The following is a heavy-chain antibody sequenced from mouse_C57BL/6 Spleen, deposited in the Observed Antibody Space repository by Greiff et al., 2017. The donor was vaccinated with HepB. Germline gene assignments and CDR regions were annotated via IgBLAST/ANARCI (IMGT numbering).Heavy chain of an antibody. CDR2: ISSGSSTI. V-gene: IGHV5-17*01. CDR1: GFTFSDYG. CDR3: ARGGTGAMDY. Sequence: VQLKESGGGLVKPGGSLKLSCAASGFTFSDYGMHWVRQAPEKGLEWVAYISSGSSTIYYADTVKGRFTISRDNAKNTLFLQMTSLRSEDTAMYYCARGGTGAMDYWGQGTSVTVSS. J-gene: IGHJ4*01. D-gene: IGHD3-3*01.